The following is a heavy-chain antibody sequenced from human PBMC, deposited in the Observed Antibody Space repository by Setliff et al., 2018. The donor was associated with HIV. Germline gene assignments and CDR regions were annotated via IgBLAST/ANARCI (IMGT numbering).Heavy chain of an antibody. CDR2: IWFDGSTE. D-gene: IGHD5-18*01. CDR3: ASRGYNYGRRPVYFDR. Sequence: GGSLRLSCAASGFTFNSYPMHWVRQAPGKGLEWVAVIWFDGSTEYYADSMKGRFTISRDNSKATVYLQMNSLRAEDTAVYYCASRGYNYGRRPVYFDRWGQGTLVTVSS. CDR1: GFTFNSYP. V-gene: IGHV3-33*03. J-gene: IGHJ4*02.